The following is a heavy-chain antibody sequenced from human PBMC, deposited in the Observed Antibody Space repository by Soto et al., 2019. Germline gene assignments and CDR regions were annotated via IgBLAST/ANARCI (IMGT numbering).Heavy chain of an antibody. Sequence: SETLSLTCTVSGGSISSGGYYWSWIRQPPGKGLEWIGYIYYGGSTNYNPSLKSRVTISVDTSKNQFSLKLSSVTAADTAVYYCARRIYGDYFDYWGQGTLVTVSS. CDR2: IYYGGST. CDR1: GGSISSGGYY. J-gene: IGHJ4*02. V-gene: IGHV4-61*08. CDR3: ARRIYGDYFDY. D-gene: IGHD4-17*01.